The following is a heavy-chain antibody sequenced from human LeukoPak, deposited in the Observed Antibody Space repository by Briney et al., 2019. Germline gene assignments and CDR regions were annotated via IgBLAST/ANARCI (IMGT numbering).Heavy chain of an antibody. CDR1: GFTFSSYG. J-gene: IGHJ6*02. Sequence: GRSLRLSCAASGFTFSSYGMHWVRQAPGKGLEWVAVISYDGSNKYYADSVKGRFTISRDNSKNTLYLQMNSLRAEDTAVYYCARLGYCSSTSCSNYYYYGMDVWGQGTTVTVSS. CDR3: ARLGYCSSTSCSNYYYYGMDV. V-gene: IGHV3-30*03. D-gene: IGHD2-2*01. CDR2: ISYDGSNK.